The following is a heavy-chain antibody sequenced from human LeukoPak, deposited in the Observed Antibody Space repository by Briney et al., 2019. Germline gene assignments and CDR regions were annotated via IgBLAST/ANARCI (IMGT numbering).Heavy chain of an antibody. CDR3: ATDFYDTT. J-gene: IGHJ5*02. CDR2: IRRNSDGETI. Sequence: GGSLRLSCAASGFSFSNYAMNWVRQAPGKGLEWVGRIRRNSDGETIDYAAPVKGRFALSRDDSKNTLYLHMSSLQTEDTAVYYCATDFYDTTWGQGTLVTVSS. V-gene: IGHV3-15*07. D-gene: IGHD3-22*01. CDR1: GFSFSNYA.